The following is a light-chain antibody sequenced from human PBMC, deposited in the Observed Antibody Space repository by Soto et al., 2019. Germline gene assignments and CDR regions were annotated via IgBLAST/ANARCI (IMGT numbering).Light chain of an antibody. Sequence: DIQMTQSPSSLSASVRDRVTITCRASQSVNTNLHWYQQRPGKVPKLLIYAASTLQSWVPSRFSVSGSGTDFTLTISSLQPEDVATYYCQKYNSAPRTFGQGTKVDIK. CDR3: QKYNSAPRT. V-gene: IGKV1-27*01. CDR1: QSVNTN. J-gene: IGKJ1*01. CDR2: AAS.